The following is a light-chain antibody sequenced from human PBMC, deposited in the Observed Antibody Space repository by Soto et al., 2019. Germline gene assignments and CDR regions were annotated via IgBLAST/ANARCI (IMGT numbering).Light chain of an antibody. V-gene: IGKV3-15*01. CDR2: DTS. CDR1: QNIGNK. CDR3: QQYGSLSWT. J-gene: IGKJ1*01. Sequence: EIVMTQSPATLSVSPGGRATLSCRASQNIGNKLAWYQHKPGQAPRVLIYDTSTRAAGIPARFSGSGSETNFTLTIITLQSEDFAVYYCQQYGSLSWTFGQGTRVEIK.